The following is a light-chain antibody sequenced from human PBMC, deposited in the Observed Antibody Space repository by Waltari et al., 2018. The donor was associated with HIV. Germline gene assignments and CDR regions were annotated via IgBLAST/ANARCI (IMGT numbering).Light chain of an antibody. Sequence: QSALTQPASVSGSPGQSITISCTGTSNDVGGYKYVSWYQQHPGKAPKLMIYQVTNRPSGVSNRVSGSKSGNTASLTISGLQAEDEADYYCSSFTISSTLDFGTGTKVTVL. V-gene: IGLV2-14*01. J-gene: IGLJ1*01. CDR3: SSFTISSTLD. CDR2: QVT. CDR1: SNDVGGYKY.